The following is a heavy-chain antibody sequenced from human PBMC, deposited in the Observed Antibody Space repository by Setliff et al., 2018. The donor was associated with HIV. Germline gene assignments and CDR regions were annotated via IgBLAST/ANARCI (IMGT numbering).Heavy chain of an antibody. CDR1: GGSISNHY. V-gene: IGHV4-59*11. J-gene: IGHJ5*02. D-gene: IGHD1-26*01. CDR3: ARGEGIVGAWKTWLDP. CDR2: IHYSGST. Sequence: SETLSLTCTVSGGSISNHYWGWIRQPPGKGLEFIGNIHYSGSTDYNPSIKSRVAMSVDMSKNQLSLKVTSVTAADTAMYYCARGEGIVGAWKTWLDPWGQGTLVTVS.